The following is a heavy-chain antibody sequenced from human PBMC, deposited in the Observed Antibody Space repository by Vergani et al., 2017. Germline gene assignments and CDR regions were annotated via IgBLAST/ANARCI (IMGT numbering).Heavy chain of an antibody. Sequence: EVQLVQSGAEVKKPGESLRISCKGSGYSFTSYWISWVRQMPGKGLEWMGRIDPSDSYTNYSPSFQGHVTISADKSISTAYLQWSSLKASDTAMYYCSRHVEAAGSGYYGMDVWGQGTTVTVSS. J-gene: IGHJ6*02. D-gene: IGHD6-13*01. CDR3: SRHVEAAGSGYYGMDV. CDR2: IDPSDSYT. CDR1: GYSFTSYW. V-gene: IGHV5-10-1*03.